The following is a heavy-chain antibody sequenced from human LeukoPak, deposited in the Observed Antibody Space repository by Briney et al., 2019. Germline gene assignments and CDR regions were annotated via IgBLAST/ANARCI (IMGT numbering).Heavy chain of an antibody. CDR1: GFTFSSYN. V-gene: IGHV3-21*01. Sequence: GGSLRLSCAASGFTFSSYNMNWVRQAPGKGLEWVSSISSSSSYIYYADSVKGRFNIARDNSKNTLYLQMNSLRAEDTALYYCATATMTTVVFFDYWGQGTLVTVSS. J-gene: IGHJ4*02. CDR2: ISSSSSYI. D-gene: IGHD4-23*01. CDR3: ATATMTTVVFFDY.